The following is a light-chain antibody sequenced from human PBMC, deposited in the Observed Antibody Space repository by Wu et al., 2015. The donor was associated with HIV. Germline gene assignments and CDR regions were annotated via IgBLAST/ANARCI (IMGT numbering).Light chain of an antibody. V-gene: IGKV3-11*01. J-gene: IGKJ1*01. CDR1: QSVRNY. CDR3: HQYGLTPRT. CDR2: DAS. Sequence: EVVLTQSPATLSLSPGERATLSCRASQSVRNYLAWFQQKPGQAPRLLIYDASNRATGIPARFSGSGSGTDFTLTISRLEPEDFAVYSCHQYGLTPRTFGQGTKVEIK.